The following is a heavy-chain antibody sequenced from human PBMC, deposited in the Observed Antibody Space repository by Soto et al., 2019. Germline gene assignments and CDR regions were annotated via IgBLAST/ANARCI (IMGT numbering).Heavy chain of an antibody. D-gene: IGHD3-3*01. CDR3: AREGVLRFLEWPNIGECYYYYYGMDV. Sequence: GPSVKVSCKASGYTFTGYYMHWVRQAPGQGLEWMGWINPNSGGTNYAQKFQGRVTMTRDTSISTAYMELSRLRSDDTAVYYCAREGVLRFLEWPNIGECYYYYYGMDVWGQGTTVTVSS. J-gene: IGHJ6*02. CDR1: GYTFTGYY. CDR2: INPNSGGT. V-gene: IGHV1-2*02.